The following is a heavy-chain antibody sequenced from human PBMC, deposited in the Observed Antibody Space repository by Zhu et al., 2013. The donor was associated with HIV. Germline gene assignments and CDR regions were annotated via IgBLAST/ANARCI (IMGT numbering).Heavy chain of an antibody. CDR3: ARDRDKAQITIFGVVTQPSYMDV. J-gene: IGHJ6*03. D-gene: IGHD3-3*01. CDR2: INPSGDTT. V-gene: IGHV1-46*01. CDR1: GHTFSSYY. Sequence: QVQLVQSGAEVKKPGASVKVSCKASGHTFSSYYIHWVRQAPGQGLEWMGIINPSGDTTIYAQKFRGRVTMTRDTSTSTVYMDLSSLRSEDTAVYYCARDRDKAQITIFGVVTQPSYMDVVGQRDHGHRLL.